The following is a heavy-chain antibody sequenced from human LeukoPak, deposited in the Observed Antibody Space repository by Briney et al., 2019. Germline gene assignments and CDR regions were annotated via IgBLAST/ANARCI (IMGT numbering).Heavy chain of an antibody. D-gene: IGHD2-15*01. J-gene: IGHJ5*02. V-gene: IGHV1-2*02. CDR3: ARALEEDTPRGLDWFDP. CDR1: GYTFTGYY. Sequence: ASVKVSCKASGYTFTGYYMHWVRQAPGQGLEWMGWINPNSGGTNYAQKFQGRVTMTRDTSISTAYMELSRLRSDDTAVYYCARALEEDTPRGLDWFDPWGQGILVTVSS. CDR2: INPNSGGT.